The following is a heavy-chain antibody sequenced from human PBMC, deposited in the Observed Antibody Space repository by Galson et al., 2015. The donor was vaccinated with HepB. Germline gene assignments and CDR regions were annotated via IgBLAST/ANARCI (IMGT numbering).Heavy chain of an antibody. J-gene: IGHJ6*03. D-gene: IGHD5-12*01. CDR1: GFNVSSNY. V-gene: IGHV3-53*05. Sequence: SLRLSCAASGFNVSSNYMSWVRQAPGKGLEWVSVIYSGGSTYYADTVKGRFTISRDNSKNTLYLQMNNLRDEDTAVYYCASRGRVSGYGTYYYMDGWGKGTTVTVSS. CDR2: IYSGGST. CDR3: ASRGRVSGYGTYYYMDG.